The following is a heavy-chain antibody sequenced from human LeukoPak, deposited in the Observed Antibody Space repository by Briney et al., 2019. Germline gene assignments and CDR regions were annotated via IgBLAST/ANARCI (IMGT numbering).Heavy chain of an antibody. CDR2: ISSSSSTI. CDR1: GFTFSSYS. CDR3: ARDLTYYYDSSGYYVESGY. Sequence: PGGSLRLSCAASGFTFSSYSMNWVRQAPGKGLEWVSYISSSSSTIYYAASVKGRFTISRDNAKNSLYLQMNTLRAEDTAVYYCARDLTYYYDSSGYYVESGYWGQGTLVTVSS. V-gene: IGHV3-48*01. J-gene: IGHJ4*02. D-gene: IGHD3-22*01.